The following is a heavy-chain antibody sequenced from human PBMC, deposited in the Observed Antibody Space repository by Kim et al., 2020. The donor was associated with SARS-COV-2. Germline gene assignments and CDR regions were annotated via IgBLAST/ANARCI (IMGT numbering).Heavy chain of an antibody. V-gene: IGHV3-30*18. CDR3: AKEEGSGFSSGGTYYYYGIEI. CDR1: GFTFSSYG. D-gene: IGHD6-19*01. CDR2: ISYNGSNK. J-gene: IGHJ6*02. Sequence: GGSLRLSCAASGFTFSSYGMHWVRQAPGKGLQWVAVISYNGSNKYYADSVKGRFTISRDNSKNTLYLQMNSLRVEDTAVYYCAKEEGSGFSSGGTYYYYGIEICGAGTT.